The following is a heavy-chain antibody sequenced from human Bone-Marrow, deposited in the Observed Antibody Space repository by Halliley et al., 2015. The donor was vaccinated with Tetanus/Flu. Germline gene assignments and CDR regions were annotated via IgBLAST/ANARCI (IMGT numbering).Heavy chain of an antibody. CDR3: SRGLGGNAFHI. Sequence: GLEFISYISNSGSSTSYADSVRGRFTISRDNAKNSLYLLLDSLRVEDTALYYCSRGLGGNAFHIWGQGTLVTVSS. CDR2: ISNSGSST. V-gene: IGHV3-11*05. J-gene: IGHJ3*02. D-gene: IGHD3-16*01.